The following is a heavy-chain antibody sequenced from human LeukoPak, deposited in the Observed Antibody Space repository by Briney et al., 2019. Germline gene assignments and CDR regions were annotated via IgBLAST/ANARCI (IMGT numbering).Heavy chain of an antibody. CDR2: INHSGST. D-gene: IGHD3-9*01. CDR1: GGSLSSYY. V-gene: IGHV4-34*01. J-gene: IGHJ5*02. Sequence: SETLSLTCTVSGGSLSSYYWSWIRQPPGKGLEWIGEINHSGSTNYNPSLKSRVTISVDTSKNQFSLKLSSVTAADTAVYYCARGVQELRYFDWLLWFDPWGQGTLVTVSS. CDR3: ARGVQELRYFDWLLWFDP.